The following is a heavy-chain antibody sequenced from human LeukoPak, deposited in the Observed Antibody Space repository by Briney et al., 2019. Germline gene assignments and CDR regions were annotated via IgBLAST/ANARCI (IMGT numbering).Heavy chain of an antibody. V-gene: IGHV3-21*01. D-gene: IGHD4-11*01. CDR3: AREGYSNYYFDN. CDR1: GFTFSTYR. CDR2: ISSSSVYI. Sequence: GGSLRLSCAASGFTFSTYRMNWVRQAPGKGLEWVSFISSSSVYIYYADSVKGRFTISRDNAKNSLYLQMNNLRAEDTAVYYCAREGYSNYYFDNWGQGTLVTVSS. J-gene: IGHJ4*02.